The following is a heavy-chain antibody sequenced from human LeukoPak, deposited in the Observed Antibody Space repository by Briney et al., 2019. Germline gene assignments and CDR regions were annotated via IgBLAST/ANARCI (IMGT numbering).Heavy chain of an antibody. D-gene: IGHD5-18*01. Sequence: PGRSLRLSCAASGFTFDDYAMHWVRQAPGKGLEWVSAISGSGGSTYYADSVKGRFTISRDNSKNTLYLQMNSLRAEDTAVYYCAKDSRVVDTAMVNGYYYYGMDVWGQGTTVTVSS. CDR2: ISGSGGST. CDR1: GFTFDDYA. V-gene: IGHV3-23*01. CDR3: AKDSRVVDTAMVNGYYYYGMDV. J-gene: IGHJ6*02.